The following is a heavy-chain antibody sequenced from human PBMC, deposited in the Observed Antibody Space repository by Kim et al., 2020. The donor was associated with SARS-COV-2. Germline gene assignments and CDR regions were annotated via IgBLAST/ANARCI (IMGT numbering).Heavy chain of an antibody. CDR2: IYYSGST. CDR1: GGSISSSSYY. V-gene: IGHV4-39*01. D-gene: IGHD5-18*01. CDR3: ARRGSYSYGRQYYYYGMDV. J-gene: IGHJ6*02. Sequence: SETLSLTCTVSGGSISSSSYYWGWIRQPPGKGLEWIGSIYYSGSTYYNPSLKSRVTISVDTSKNQFSLKLSSVTAADTAVYYCARRGSYSYGRQYYYYGMDVWGQGTTVTVSS.